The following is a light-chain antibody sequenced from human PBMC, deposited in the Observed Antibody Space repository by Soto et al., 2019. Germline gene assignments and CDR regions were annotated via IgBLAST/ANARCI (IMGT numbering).Light chain of an antibody. Sequence: QSALTQPPSASGSPGQSVTISCTGTSSDVGGYNYVSWYQQHPGKAPKLMIYEVSKRPSGVPDRFSGSKSGNTASLTVSGLQAEDEADYYCSSYAGSTIFCVFGTGTKLTVL. J-gene: IGLJ1*01. V-gene: IGLV2-8*01. CDR2: EVS. CDR3: SSYAGSTIFCV. CDR1: SSDVGGYNY.